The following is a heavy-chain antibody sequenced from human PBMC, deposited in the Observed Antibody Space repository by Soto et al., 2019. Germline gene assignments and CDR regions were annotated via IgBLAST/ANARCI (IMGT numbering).Heavy chain of an antibody. V-gene: IGHV3-30-3*01. CDR1: GFTFSSYA. CDR3: ARDPLKKHPEYYFDY. J-gene: IGHJ4*02. CDR2: ISYDGSSK. Sequence: GGSLRLSCAASGFTFSSYAMHWVRQAPGKGLEWVAVISYDGSSKYYADSVKGRFTISRDNSKNTLYLQMNSLRAEDTAVYYCARDPLKKHPEYYFDYWGQGTLVTVSS.